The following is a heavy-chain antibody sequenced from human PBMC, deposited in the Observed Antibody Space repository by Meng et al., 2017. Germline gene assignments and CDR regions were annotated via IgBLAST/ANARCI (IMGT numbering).Heavy chain of an antibody. V-gene: IGHV4-34*01. CDR2: INHSGST. CDR1: GGSFSDYY. CDR3: ARGPTTMAHDFDY. J-gene: IGHJ4*02. D-gene: IGHD4-11*01. Sequence: QVRLPPWGAGLLKTSETLALTCVVSGGSFSDYYWSWIRQPPGKGLEWIGEINHSGSTNYNPSLESRATISVDTSQNNLSLKLSSVTAADSAVYYCARGPTTMAHDFDYWGQGTLVTVSS.